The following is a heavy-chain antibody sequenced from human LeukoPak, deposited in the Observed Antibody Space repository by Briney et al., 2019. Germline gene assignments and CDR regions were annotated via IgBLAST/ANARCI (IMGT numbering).Heavy chain of an antibody. CDR2: IYYSGRT. Sequence: SETLSLTCTVSGGAISSYYWSWIRQPPGKGLEWIGYIYYSGRTNHNPSLTSRVTISVDTSKNQFSLKLSSVTAADTAVYYCARYVSSGLDYWGQGTLVTVSS. CDR3: ARYVSSGLDY. CDR1: GGAISSYY. D-gene: IGHD3-22*01. V-gene: IGHV4-59*01. J-gene: IGHJ4*02.